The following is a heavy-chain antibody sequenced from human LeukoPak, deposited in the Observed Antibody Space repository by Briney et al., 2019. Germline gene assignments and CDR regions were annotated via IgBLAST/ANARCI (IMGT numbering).Heavy chain of an antibody. CDR3: ARVRSREGNWFDP. V-gene: IGHV3-9*01. CDR1: GFTFDDYA. CDR2: ISWNSGSI. J-gene: IGHJ5*02. Sequence: PGGSLRLSCAASGFTFDDYAMHWVRQAPGKGLEWVSGISWNSGSIGYADSVKGRFTISRDNAKNSLYLQMNSLRAEDTALYYCARVRSREGNWFDPWGQGTLVTVSS. D-gene: IGHD4-17*01.